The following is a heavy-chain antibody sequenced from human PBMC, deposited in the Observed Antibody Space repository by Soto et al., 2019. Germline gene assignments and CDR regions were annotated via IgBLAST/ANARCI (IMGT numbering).Heavy chain of an antibody. Sequence: SETLSLTCTVSGGSNSSSSYYRGWIRQPPGQGLEWIGSIYYSGTTYYNPSLKSRVTISVDTSKNQFSLKLSSVTAAATAVYYCARHRGYYDILTGYYTELNFDYWGQGTLVTVSS. V-gene: IGHV4-39*01. CDR2: IYYSGTT. D-gene: IGHD3-9*01. J-gene: IGHJ4*02. CDR1: GGSNSSSSYY. CDR3: ARHRGYYDILTGYYTELNFDY.